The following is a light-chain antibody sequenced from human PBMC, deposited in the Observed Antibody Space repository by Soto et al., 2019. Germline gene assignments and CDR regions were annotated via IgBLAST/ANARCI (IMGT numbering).Light chain of an antibody. CDR1: QTISTH. CDR3: QHYNSYSEA. Sequence: EILMTQSPSSLSASVGDRVTIACRASQTISTHLNWYTTPPGKAPNVMIYAASTLPTGVPSRLSGSGSGTEFTLTISSLQPDECATYYGQHYNSYSEAFGQGTKVDIK. CDR2: AAS. V-gene: IGKV1-9*01. J-gene: IGKJ1*01.